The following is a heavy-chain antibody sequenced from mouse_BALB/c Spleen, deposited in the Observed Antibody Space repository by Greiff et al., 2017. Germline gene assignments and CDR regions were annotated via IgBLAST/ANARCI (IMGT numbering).Heavy chain of an antibody. V-gene: IGHV14-3*02. J-gene: IGHJ2*01. CDR1: GFNFKDTY. D-gene: IGHD4-1*01. Sequence: EVKLMESGAELVKPGASVKLSCTASGFNFKDTYMHWVKQRPEQGLEWIGRIDPANGNTKYDPKFQGKATITADTSSNTAYLQLSSLTSEDTAVYYCAELGRGWGQGTTLTVSS. CDR2: IDPANGNT. CDR3: AELGRG.